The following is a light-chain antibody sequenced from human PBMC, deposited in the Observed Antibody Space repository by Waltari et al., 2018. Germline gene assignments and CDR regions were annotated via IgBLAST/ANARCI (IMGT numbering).Light chain of an antibody. CDR2: GAS. Sequence: EIVMTQSPVTLSVSPGERATPSCRASQSGGTKLSWYQQKPGQAPRLLIYGASTRATGIAARFSGSGSGTEFTLTISSLQSEDFAIYYCQQYNLWPWTFDQGTKVDIK. V-gene: IGKV3-15*01. CDR3: QQYNLWPWT. J-gene: IGKJ1*01. CDR1: QSGGTK.